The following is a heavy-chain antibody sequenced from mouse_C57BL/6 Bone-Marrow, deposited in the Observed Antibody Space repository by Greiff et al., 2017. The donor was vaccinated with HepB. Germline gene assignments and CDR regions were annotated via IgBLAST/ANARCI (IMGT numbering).Heavy chain of an antibody. CDR2: IYPGSGST. J-gene: IGHJ1*03. D-gene: IGHD1-1*01. Sequence: QVQLQQPGAELVKPGASVKMSCKASGYTFTSYWITWVKQRPGQGLEWIGDIYPGSGSTNYNEKFKSKATLTVDTSSSTAYMQRSSLTSEDSAVYYCAREEEIYYYGSSYWYFDVWGTGTTVTVSS. V-gene: IGHV1-55*01. CDR3: AREEEIYYYGSSYWYFDV. CDR1: GYTFTSYW.